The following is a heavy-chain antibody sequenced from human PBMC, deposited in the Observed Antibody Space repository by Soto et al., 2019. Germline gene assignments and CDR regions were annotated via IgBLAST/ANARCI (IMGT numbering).Heavy chain of an antibody. J-gene: IGHJ6*03. V-gene: IGHV1-69*05. Sequence: SVKVSCKASGGTFSSYAISWVRQAPGQGLEWMGWISAIYGKANYAQKLQGRVTMTTDKSTSTAYMELRSLRSDDTAVYYCARLYYDILTGPPLRYYYYMDVWGKGTTVTVSS. D-gene: IGHD3-9*01. CDR1: GGTFSSYA. CDR3: ARLYYDILTGPPLRYYYYMDV. CDR2: ISAIYGKA.